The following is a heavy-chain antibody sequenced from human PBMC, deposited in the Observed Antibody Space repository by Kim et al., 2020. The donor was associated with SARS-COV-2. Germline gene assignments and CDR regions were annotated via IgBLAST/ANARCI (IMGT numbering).Heavy chain of an antibody. CDR3: AKTGQLDS. J-gene: IGHJ4*02. Sequence: DNTYSAATVKGRFTIARNNAKNTLYLQVNSLRAEDTAVYYCAKTGQLDSWGQGTLVSVSS. V-gene: IGHV3-23*01. CDR2: DNT. D-gene: IGHD5-18*01.